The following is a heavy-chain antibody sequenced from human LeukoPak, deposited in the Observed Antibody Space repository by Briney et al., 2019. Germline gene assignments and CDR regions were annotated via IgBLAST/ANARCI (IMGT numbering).Heavy chain of an antibody. J-gene: IGHJ4*02. Sequence: GGSLRLSCVVSGFIFNNYGMSWVRQAPGKGLEWVPAISGSGGSTYYADSVKGRFTISRDNSKNTLYLQMNSLRVEDTAIYYCAKVTVTMAATGDYWGQGTLVTVSS. CDR3: AKVTVTMAATGDY. V-gene: IGHV3-23*01. D-gene: IGHD2-15*01. CDR2: ISGSGGST. CDR1: GFIFNNYG.